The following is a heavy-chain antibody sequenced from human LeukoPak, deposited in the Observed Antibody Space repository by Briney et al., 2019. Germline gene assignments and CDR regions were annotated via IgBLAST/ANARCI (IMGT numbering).Heavy chain of an antibody. CDR1: GDSVSSGSNY. V-gene: IGHV4-61*02. D-gene: IGHD2-15*01. CDR2: IYNSWTT. CDR3: ARHTYAPDSRPLDL. Sequence: SETLSLTCTVSGDSVSSGSNYWSWIRQPAGKGLEWIGRIYNSWTTNYNPSLKSRVTISVDTSKNQFSLKLSSVTAADTAVYYCARHTYAPDSRPLDLWGRGTLVTVSS. J-gene: IGHJ2*01.